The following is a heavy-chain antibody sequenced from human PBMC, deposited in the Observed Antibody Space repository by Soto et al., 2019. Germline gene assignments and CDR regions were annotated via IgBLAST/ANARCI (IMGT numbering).Heavy chain of an antibody. J-gene: IGHJ4*02. CDR3: ASGGWGSSWYEGGSRIDY. CDR2: IGAAGDT. D-gene: IGHD6-13*01. CDR1: GFTFSNYD. V-gene: IGHV3-13*01. Sequence: EVQLVESGGGLVQPGGSLRLSCAASGFTFSNYDMHWVRQVTGKGLEWVSAIGAAGDTYYPDSVKGRFTISRENAKNSLYLQMTGLRAEDTAVYYCASGGWGSSWYEGGSRIDYWGQGALVTVSS.